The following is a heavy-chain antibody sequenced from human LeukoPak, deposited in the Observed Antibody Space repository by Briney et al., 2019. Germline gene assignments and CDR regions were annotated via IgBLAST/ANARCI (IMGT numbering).Heavy chain of an antibody. CDR1: GFTFSDYY. J-gene: IGHJ3*02. Sequence: GGSLRLSCAASGFTFSDYYMSWIRQAPGKGLEWVSYISSSGSTIYYADSVKGRFTISRDNAKNSLYLQMNSLRAEDTAVYYCARKYYDSSDFWGAFDIWGQGTMVTVSS. V-gene: IGHV3-11*04. CDR3: ARKYYDSSDFWGAFDI. CDR2: ISSSGSTI. D-gene: IGHD3-22*01.